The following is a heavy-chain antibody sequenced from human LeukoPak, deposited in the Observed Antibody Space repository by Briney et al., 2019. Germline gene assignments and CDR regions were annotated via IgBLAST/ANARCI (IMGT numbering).Heavy chain of an antibody. CDR3: TTVNDYGDYEVYPYYYMDV. Sequence: GGSLRLSCAASGFTFSNAWMSWVRQAPGKGLEWVGRIKSKTDGGTTDYAAPVKGRFTISRDDSKNTLYLQMNSLKTEDTAVYYCTTVNDYGDYEVYPYYYMDVWGKGTTVTISS. D-gene: IGHD4-17*01. CDR1: GFTFSNAW. V-gene: IGHV3-15*01. CDR2: IKSKTDGGTT. J-gene: IGHJ6*03.